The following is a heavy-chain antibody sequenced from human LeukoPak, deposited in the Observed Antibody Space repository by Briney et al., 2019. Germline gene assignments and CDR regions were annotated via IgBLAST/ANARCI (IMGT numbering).Heavy chain of an antibody. D-gene: IGHD2-2*03. J-gene: IGHJ4*02. CDR1: GFTFGTYW. CDR2: ISRSGGNT. CDR3: ARVGDRSGNGYSH. V-gene: IGHV3-64*01. Sequence: GGSLRLSCGASGFTFGTYWMHWVRQAPGKGLEFVSAISRSGGNTYYANSVKGRFTISRDTSKNTLYLQVGSLRVEDMAVYYCARVGDRSGNGYSHWGQGTLVTVSS.